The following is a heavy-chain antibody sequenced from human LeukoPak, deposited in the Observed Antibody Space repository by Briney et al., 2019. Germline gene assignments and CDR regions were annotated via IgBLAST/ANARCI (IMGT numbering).Heavy chain of an antibody. Sequence: SETLSLTCTVSGGSISSDNYYWSWIRQPAGKGLEWIGHIYSSGSTHLNPSLKSRVTISIDMSKNQFSLKLSSVTAADTAVYYCAREAYYDSSGYSRIDYWGQGTQVTVSS. CDR3: AREAYYDSSGYSRIDY. D-gene: IGHD3-22*01. CDR1: GGSISSDNYY. J-gene: IGHJ4*02. CDR2: IYSSGST. V-gene: IGHV4-61*09.